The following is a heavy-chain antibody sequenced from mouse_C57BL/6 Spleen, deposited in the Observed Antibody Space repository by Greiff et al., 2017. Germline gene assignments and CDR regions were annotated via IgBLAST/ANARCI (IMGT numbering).Heavy chain of an antibody. Sequence: EASGIDFSRYWTSWVRRAPGKGLERIGQIIPDSSTITYAPSLKDKFIISRDKAKNTLILQMSKVGSEDAALYYYASRGDDSSYDYWGQGTTLTVSS. J-gene: IGHJ2*01. CDR1: GIDFSRYW. D-gene: IGHD1-1*01. V-gene: IGHV4-1*01. CDR2: IIPDSSTI. CDR3: ASRGDDSSYDY.